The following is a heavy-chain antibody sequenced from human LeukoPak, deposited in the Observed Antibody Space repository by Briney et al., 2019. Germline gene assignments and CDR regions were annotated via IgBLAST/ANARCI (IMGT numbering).Heavy chain of an antibody. CDR1: GYTFTGYY. Sequence: ASVKVSCKASGYTFTGYYMHWVRQAPGQGLEWMGWINPNSGGTNYAQKFRGRVTMTRDTSISTAYMELSRLRSDDTAVYYCARVATMIVVVTGHWFDPWGQGTLVTVSS. D-gene: IGHD3-22*01. CDR2: INPNSGGT. V-gene: IGHV1-2*02. CDR3: ARVATMIVVVTGHWFDP. J-gene: IGHJ5*02.